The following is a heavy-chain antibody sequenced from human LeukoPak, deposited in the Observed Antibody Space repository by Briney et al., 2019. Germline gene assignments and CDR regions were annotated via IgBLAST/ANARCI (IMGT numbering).Heavy chain of an antibody. J-gene: IGHJ5*02. D-gene: IGHD3-10*01. CDR2: ISAYNGNT. CDR1: GYTFTSYG. CDR3: ARVEEYYYGSGTSPQGP. Sequence: ASVKVSCKASGYTFTSYGISWVRQAPGQGLEWMGWISAYNGNTNYAQKLQGRVTMTTDTSTSTAYMELRSLRSDDTAVYYCARVEEYYYGSGTSPQGPWGQGTLVTVSS. V-gene: IGHV1-18*01.